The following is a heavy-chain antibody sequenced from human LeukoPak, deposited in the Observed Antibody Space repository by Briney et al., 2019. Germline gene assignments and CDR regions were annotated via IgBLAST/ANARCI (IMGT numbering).Heavy chain of an antibody. J-gene: IGHJ4*02. Sequence: PGGSPRLSCAASGFTFSDHYMDWVRQAPGKGLEWVGRIRNKANSYTTEYAASVKGRFTISRDDSNSSLYLQMNSLKTEDTAVYYCASNSPQGAFDYWGQGTLVTVSS. CDR3: ASNSPQGAFDY. V-gene: IGHV3-72*01. CDR2: IRNKANSYTT. CDR1: GFTFSDHY. D-gene: IGHD4-23*01.